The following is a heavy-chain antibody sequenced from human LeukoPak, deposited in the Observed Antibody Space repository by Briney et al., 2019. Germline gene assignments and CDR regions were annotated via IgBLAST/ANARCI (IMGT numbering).Heavy chain of an antibody. Sequence: GASVKVSCKASGYTFTGYYMHWVRQAPGQGLEWMVRINPNSGGTNYAQKFQGRVTMTRDTSISTAYMELSRLRSDDTAVYYCARWTSQYYYDSSGYYDDAFDIWGQGTMVTVSS. CDR1: GYTFTGYY. J-gene: IGHJ3*02. D-gene: IGHD3-22*01. V-gene: IGHV1-2*06. CDR2: INPNSGGT. CDR3: ARWTSQYYYDSSGYYDDAFDI.